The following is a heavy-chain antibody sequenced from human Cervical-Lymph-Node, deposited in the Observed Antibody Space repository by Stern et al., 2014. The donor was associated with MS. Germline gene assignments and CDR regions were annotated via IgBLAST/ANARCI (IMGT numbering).Heavy chain of an antibody. V-gene: IGHV3-33*01. CDR1: GFTFSSYG. Sequence: DQLVESGGDVVQPGTSLRLSCAASGFTFSSYGMHWVRQAPGQGLEWVALAWYDGSTAYYTNSVKGRFTISRDNSKNTLSLQMNSLTAEDTAVYYCARGHIPYAYNYLFDYWGQGTLVTVSS. CDR2: AWYDGSTA. J-gene: IGHJ4*02. D-gene: IGHD5-24*01. CDR3: ARGHIPYAYNYLFDY.